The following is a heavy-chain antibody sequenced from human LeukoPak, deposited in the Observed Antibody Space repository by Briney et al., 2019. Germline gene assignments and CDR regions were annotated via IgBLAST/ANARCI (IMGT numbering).Heavy chain of an antibody. CDR2: INPNSGGT. CDR3: ARDPGEISFDY. CDR1: GYTFTGYY. J-gene: IGHJ4*02. V-gene: IGHV1-2*02. Sequence: TSVKVSCKASGYTFTGYYMHWVRQAPGPRLEWMGWINPNSGGTNYAQKFQGRVTMTRDTSISTAYMELSRLRSDDTAVYYCARDPGEISFDYWGQGTLVTVSS.